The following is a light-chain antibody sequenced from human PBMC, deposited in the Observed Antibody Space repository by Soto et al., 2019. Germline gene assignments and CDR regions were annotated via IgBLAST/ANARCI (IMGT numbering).Light chain of an antibody. CDR3: QQRSNWPLT. Sequence: EIVLTQSPATLSLSPGERATLSCRASQSVSNSLAWYQQKPGQAPRLIMYDPSNRATGIPAKFSGSGSGTDFTLTISSLEPEDFAVYYCQQRSNWPLTFGGGTKVDIK. CDR1: QSVSNS. CDR2: DPS. J-gene: IGKJ4*01. V-gene: IGKV3-11*01.